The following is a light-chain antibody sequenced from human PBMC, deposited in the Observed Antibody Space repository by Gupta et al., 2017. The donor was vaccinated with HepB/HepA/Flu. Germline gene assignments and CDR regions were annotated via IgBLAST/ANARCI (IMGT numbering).Light chain of an antibody. CDR1: QSISSW. V-gene: IGKV1-5*03. CDR3: QQYNSYPVT. Sequence: DIQMTQSPSTPSASVGDRVTITCRASQSISSWLAWYQQKPGKAPKLLIYKASSLESGVPSRFSGSGSGTEFTLTISSLQPDDFATYYCQQYNSYPVTFGGGTKVEIK. CDR2: KAS. J-gene: IGKJ4*01.